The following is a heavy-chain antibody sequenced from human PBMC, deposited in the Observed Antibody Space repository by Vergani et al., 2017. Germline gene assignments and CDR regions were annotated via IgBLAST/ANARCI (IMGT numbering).Heavy chain of an antibody. J-gene: IGHJ4*02. CDR1: GESFSSFY. CDR2: INNDGHT. CDR3: AVRARVTVVGGEIVTKRTFDD. D-gene: IGHD2-21*01. V-gene: IGHV4-34*02. Sequence: QVQLQQWGAGVVKPSGTLSLTCAVFGESFSSFYWSWIRQPPGKGLEWIGEINNDGHTNYNPSLEGRVTVSRDTAKNQFSLNLMSVTAADTAMYYCAVRARVTVVGGEIVTKRTFDDWSQGILVTVTS.